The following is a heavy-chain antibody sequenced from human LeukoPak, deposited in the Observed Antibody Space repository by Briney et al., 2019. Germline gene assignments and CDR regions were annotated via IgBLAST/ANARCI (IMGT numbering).Heavy chain of an antibody. V-gene: IGHV3-23*01. J-gene: IGHJ4*02. Sequence: GGSLRLSCATSGFTFSSYTMNWVRQTPGKGLEWVSTISDRARNTHYADSVNGRFTISRDDFLSMVYLQMDRLTVEDTAVYYCTTRLQHHFDYWGQGTQVTVSS. CDR2: ISDRARNT. D-gene: IGHD4-11*01. CDR1: GFTFSSYT. CDR3: TTRLQHHFDY.